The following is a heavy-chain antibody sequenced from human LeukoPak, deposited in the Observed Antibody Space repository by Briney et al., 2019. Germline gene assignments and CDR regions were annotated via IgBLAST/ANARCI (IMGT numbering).Heavy chain of an antibody. CDR1: GGSFSGYY. V-gene: IGHV4-34*01. J-gene: IGHJ4*02. D-gene: IGHD2/OR15-2a*01. CDR3: ARDKIGGINFDY. CDR2: INHSGSN. Sequence: PSETLSLTCAAYGGSFSGYYWSWIRQPPGKGLEWIGKINHSGSNDLHPTLKSRVTISVDTSKTQFSLKVSSVTAADTAVYYCARDKIGGINFDYWGQGTLITVSA.